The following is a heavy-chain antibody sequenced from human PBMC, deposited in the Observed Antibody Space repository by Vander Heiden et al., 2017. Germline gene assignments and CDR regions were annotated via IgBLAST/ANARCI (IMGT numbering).Heavy chain of an antibody. CDR2: FDPDDGET. D-gene: IGHD3-22*01. Sequence: QVQLVQSGAEVRKPGASVKVSCKVSGYILTELSMHWVRTAPGKGLEWMGGFDPDDGETIYAQNLQGRVTTTEDTSTNTAYMELSSLRSEDTAVYYCATLPYFYDSSTYGSFDFWGQGTLVTVSS. J-gene: IGHJ4*02. CDR1: GYILTELS. CDR3: ATLPYFYDSSTYGSFDF. V-gene: IGHV1-24*01.